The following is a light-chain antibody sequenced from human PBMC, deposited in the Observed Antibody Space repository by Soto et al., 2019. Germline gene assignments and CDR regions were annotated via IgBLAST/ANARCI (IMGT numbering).Light chain of an antibody. CDR1: QSVNSN. CDR2: GPS. Sequence: EIVMTQSPATLSVYPGERATVSCRTSQSVNSNLAWYQQKPGQVPRLLIYGPSTRAIGIPDRFSGSGSGTEFTLTISSLQSEDFAVYYCHQYHNWPMSFGQVTRLEIK. J-gene: IGKJ5*01. CDR3: HQYHNWPMS. V-gene: IGKV3-15*01.